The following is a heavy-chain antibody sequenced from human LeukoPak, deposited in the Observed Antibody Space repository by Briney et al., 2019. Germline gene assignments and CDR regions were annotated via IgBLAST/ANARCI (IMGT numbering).Heavy chain of an antibody. J-gene: IGHJ5*02. D-gene: IGHD3-3*01. CDR1: GFTFSSYS. CDR2: ISSSSSYI. CDR3: ARDVAIFGVVINPSVDP. Sequence: GGSLRLSCAASGFTFSSYSMNWVRQAPGKGLEWVSSISSSSSYIYYADSVKGRFTISRDNAKNTLYLQMNSLRAEDTAVYYCARDVAIFGVVINPSVDPWDQGTLVTVSS. V-gene: IGHV3-21*01.